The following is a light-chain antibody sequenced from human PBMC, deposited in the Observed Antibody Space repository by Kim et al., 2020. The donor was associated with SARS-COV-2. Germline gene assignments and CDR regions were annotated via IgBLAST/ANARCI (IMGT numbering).Light chain of an antibody. CDR2: YDD. CDR3: AAWDDSLKAWL. V-gene: IGLV1-36*01. CDR1: SSNIGKNV. J-gene: IGLJ3*02. Sequence: RQRVTISCSGSSSNIGKNVVNWYQQLLGKAPKILIYYDDLVPSGVSDRFSGSKSGTSASLAISGLQSEDEADYYCAAWDDSLKAWLFGGGTQLTVL.